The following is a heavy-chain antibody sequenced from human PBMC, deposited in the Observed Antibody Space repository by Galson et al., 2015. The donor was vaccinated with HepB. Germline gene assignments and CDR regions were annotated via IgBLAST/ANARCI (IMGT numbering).Heavy chain of an antibody. J-gene: IGHJ4*02. CDR2: TYSRSKWYN. Sequence: CAISGDSVSSNTAGWNWIRQSPSRGLEWLGRTYSRSKWYNEYAVSVRSRISITPDTSKNQFSLQLNSVTPDDTAVYYCARGMGDTGLDYWGRGTLVTVSS. V-gene: IGHV6-1*01. D-gene: IGHD1-26*01. CDR1: GDSVSSNTAG. CDR3: ARGMGDTGLDY.